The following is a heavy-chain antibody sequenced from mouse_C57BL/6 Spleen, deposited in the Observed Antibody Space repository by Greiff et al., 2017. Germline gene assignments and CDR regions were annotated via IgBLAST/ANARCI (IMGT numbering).Heavy chain of an antibody. V-gene: IGHV6-3*01. CDR3: TALPYYDYWYFDV. CDR2: IRLKSDNYAT. D-gene: IGHD2-4*01. Sequence: EVKLVESGGGLVQPGGSMKLSCVASGFTFSNYWMNWVRQSPEKGLEWVAQIRLKSDNYATHYAESVKGRFTISRDDSKSSVYLQMNNLRAEDTGIYYCTALPYYDYWYFDVWGTGTTVTVSS. J-gene: IGHJ1*03. CDR1: GFTFSNYW.